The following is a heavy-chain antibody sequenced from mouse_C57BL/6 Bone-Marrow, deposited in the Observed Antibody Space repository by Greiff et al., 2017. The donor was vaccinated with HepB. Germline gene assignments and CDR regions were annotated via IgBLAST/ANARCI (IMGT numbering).Heavy chain of an antibody. Sequence: EVKLLESGPGLVKPSQSLSLTCSVTGYSITSGYYWNWIRQFPGNQLEWMGYISYDGSNNYNPTLKNRISITRDTSKNQFFLKLNSVTTEDTATYYGARGYGYEFSYYFDYWGQGTTLTVSS. CDR3: ARGYGYEFSYYFDY. V-gene: IGHV3-6*01. D-gene: IGHD2-2*01. J-gene: IGHJ2*01. CDR1: GYSITSGYY. CDR2: ISYDGSN.